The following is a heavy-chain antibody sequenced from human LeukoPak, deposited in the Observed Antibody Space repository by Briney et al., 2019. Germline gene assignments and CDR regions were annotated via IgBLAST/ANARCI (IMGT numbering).Heavy chain of an antibody. V-gene: IGHV4-59*01. D-gene: IGHD5-24*01. Sequence: SETLSLTCTVSGGSISSYYWSWIRQPPGKGLEWIGYIYYSGSTNYNPSLKSRVTISVDTSKNQFSLKLSSETAADTAVYYCARFRDGFLDYWGQGTLVTVSS. CDR3: ARFRDGFLDY. CDR1: GGSISSYY. CDR2: IYYSGST. J-gene: IGHJ4*02.